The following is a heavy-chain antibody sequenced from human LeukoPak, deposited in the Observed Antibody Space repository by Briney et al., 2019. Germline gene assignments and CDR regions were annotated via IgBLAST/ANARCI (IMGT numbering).Heavy chain of an antibody. Sequence: GGSLRLSCAASGFTFSSYAMSWVRQAPGKGLEWVSAISGSGGSTYYADSVKGRFTISRDNSKNTLYLQMNSLRAEDTAVYYCAKGTLKVAGTMDYFDYWGQGTLVTVSS. D-gene: IGHD6-19*01. CDR2: ISGSGGST. CDR3: AKGTLKVAGTMDYFDY. J-gene: IGHJ4*02. V-gene: IGHV3-23*01. CDR1: GFTFSSYA.